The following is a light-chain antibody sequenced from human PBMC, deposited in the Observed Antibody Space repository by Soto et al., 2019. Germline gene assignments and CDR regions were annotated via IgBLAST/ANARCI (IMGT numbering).Light chain of an antibody. Sequence: QSVLTQPPSVSAAPGQTVTISCSGSSSSVAHESVSWYQSLPGTAPKLLIYDNYKRPSGIPDRFSGSQSGTSATLGITGLQTGDEADYYCGTWDTTLNVWVFGGGTKLTVL. V-gene: IGLV1-51*01. J-gene: IGLJ3*02. CDR2: DNY. CDR1: SSSVAHES. CDR3: GTWDTTLNVWV.